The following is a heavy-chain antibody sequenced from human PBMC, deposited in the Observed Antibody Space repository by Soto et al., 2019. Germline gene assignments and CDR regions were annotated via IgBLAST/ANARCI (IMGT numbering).Heavy chain of an antibody. CDR1: GFSLSNTRMG. J-gene: IGHJ4*02. D-gene: IGHD5-18*01. CDR2: IFSNDAK. CDR3: ARIRWIREYYFEY. Sequence: QVTLKESGPVLVKPTETLTLTCTVSGFSLSNTRMGVSWIRQPPGKALEWLAHIFSNDAKSYSTSLKSRLTISKDTSKSHVVLTVTNMDPGDTATYYCARIRWIREYYFEYWGQGTLVAVSS. V-gene: IGHV2-26*01.